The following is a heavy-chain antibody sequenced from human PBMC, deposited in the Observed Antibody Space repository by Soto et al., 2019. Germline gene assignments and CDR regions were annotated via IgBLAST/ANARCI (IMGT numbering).Heavy chain of an antibody. V-gene: IGHV4-30-2*01. CDR1: GGHISGGYYS. J-gene: IGHJ3*02. D-gene: IGHD4-4*01. CDR3: ATYRNFFHI. Sequence: PSETLSRTCAVSGGHISGGYYSWSWIRQTPGKGLEWIGFIYNSGSTYYNSSLKSRVTISVDRSKNHFFLNLTSVTAADTAVYYCATYRNFFHIWREGTTFTV. CDR2: IYNSGST.